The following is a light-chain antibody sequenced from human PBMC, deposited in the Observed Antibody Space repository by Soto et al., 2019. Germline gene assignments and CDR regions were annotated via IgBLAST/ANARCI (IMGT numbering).Light chain of an antibody. CDR3: MQRIEFPLT. CDR2: TVS. Sequence: DIVMTQTPLSLPVTPGEPASISCGSSQSLLDSDDGNTYLDWYLQKPGQSPQLLIYTVSYRASGVPDRFSGSGSGTDFTLKISRVKAEDVGVYYCMQRIEFPLTFGGGTKVEIK. V-gene: IGKV2-40*01. CDR1: QSLLDSDDGNTY. J-gene: IGKJ4*01.